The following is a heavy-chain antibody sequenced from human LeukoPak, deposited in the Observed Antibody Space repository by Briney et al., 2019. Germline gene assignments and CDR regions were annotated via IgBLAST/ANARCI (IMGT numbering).Heavy chain of an antibody. J-gene: IGHJ5*02. CDR2: ISAYNGNT. CDR1: GYTFTSYG. D-gene: IGHD3-10*01. CDR3: ARDWTMVRGVITYNWFDP. Sequence: ASVTVSCKASGYTFTSYGISWVRQAPGQGREWMGWISAYNGNTNYAQKLQGRVTMTTDTSTSTAYMELRSLRSDDTAVYYCARDWTMVRGVITYNWFDPWGQGTLVTVSS. V-gene: IGHV1-18*01.